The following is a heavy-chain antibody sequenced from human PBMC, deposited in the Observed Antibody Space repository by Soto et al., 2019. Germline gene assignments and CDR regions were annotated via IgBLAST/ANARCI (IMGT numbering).Heavy chain of an antibody. CDR1: GFTFTKAW. Sequence: EVQLVESGGGLVEPGGSLRLSCAASGFTFTKAWMSWVRQAPGKGLEGVGRIKSKADGETMLYAAPVQGRFTVSRDDSKSTLYLQISSLKTENTALYYCTTDSRGLAAPSVDYWGQGTLVTVSS. D-gene: IGHD6-13*01. V-gene: IGHV3-15*01. J-gene: IGHJ4*02. CDR3: TTDSRGLAAPSVDY. CDR2: IKSKADGETM.